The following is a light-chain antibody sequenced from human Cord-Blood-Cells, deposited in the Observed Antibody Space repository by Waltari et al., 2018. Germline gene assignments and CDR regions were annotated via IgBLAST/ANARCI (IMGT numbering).Light chain of an antibody. CDR3: CSYAGSSTLYV. V-gene: IGLV2-23*01. CDR1: SSDVGSYNL. J-gene: IGLJ1*01. Sequence: QSALTQPASVSGSPGQSITIPCTGTSSDVGSYNLVSWYQQHPGKAPKLMIYEGSKRPSGVSNRCSGSKSGNTASLTISGLQAEDEADYYCCSYAGSSTLYVFGTGTKVTVL. CDR2: EGS.